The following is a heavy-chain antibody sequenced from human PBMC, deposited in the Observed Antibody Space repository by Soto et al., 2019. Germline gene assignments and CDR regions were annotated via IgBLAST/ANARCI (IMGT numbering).Heavy chain of an antibody. D-gene: IGHD2-15*01. J-gene: IGHJ4*02. V-gene: IGHV3-30*18. Sequence: GGSLRLSCAASGFTFSSYGMHWVRQAPGKGLEWVAVISYDGSNKYYADSVKGRFTISRDNSKNTLYLQMNSLRAKDTAVYYCAKDYCSGGSCHLYYWGQGTLVTVSS. CDR2: ISYDGSNK. CDR1: GFTFSSYG. CDR3: AKDYCSGGSCHLYY.